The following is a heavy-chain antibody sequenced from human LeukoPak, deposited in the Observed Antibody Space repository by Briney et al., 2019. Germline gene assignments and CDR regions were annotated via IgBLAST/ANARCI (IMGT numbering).Heavy chain of an antibody. Sequence: PSETLSLTCTVSGGSVPNFYWNWIRQSLGKRLEWVGYIYNSGSINYNPSLKSRVAISEDTSKNQFSLKLSSVTAADTAVYYCASAIAARPNYYGMDVWGQGTTVTVSS. J-gene: IGHJ6*02. D-gene: IGHD6-6*01. CDR2: IYNSGSI. V-gene: IGHV4-59*02. CDR3: ASAIAARPNYYGMDV. CDR1: GGSVPNFY.